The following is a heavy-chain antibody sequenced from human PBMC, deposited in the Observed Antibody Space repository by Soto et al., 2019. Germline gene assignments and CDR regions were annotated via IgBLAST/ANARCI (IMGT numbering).Heavy chain of an antibody. V-gene: IGHV1-2*02. CDR3: AGGTALHSYFRMDV. J-gene: IGHJ6*01. CDR1: GYTFSDYY. Sequence: ASVKVSCKASGYTFSDYYIHWVRQVPGQGLEWMGWLRPNSGGTDSAQRFQGRVIMTRDTSIGTAYMDLTRLTSDDTGVYFCAGGTALHSYFRMDVWGQGTTVTVSS. CDR2: LRPNSGGT. D-gene: IGHD2-21*02.